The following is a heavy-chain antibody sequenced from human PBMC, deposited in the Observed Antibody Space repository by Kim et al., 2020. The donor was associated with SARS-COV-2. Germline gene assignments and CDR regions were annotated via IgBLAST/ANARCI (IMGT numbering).Heavy chain of an antibody. D-gene: IGHD6-19*01. CDR2: INHSGST. J-gene: IGHJ4*02. CDR1: GGSFSGYY. CDR3: ARTPGQWLVFGNYFDY. Sequence: SENLSLTCAVYGGSFSGYYWSWIRQPPGKGLEWIGEINHSGSTNYNPSLKSRVTISVDTSKNQFSLKLSSVTAADTAVYYCARTPGQWLVFGNYFDYWGQGTLVTVSS. V-gene: IGHV4-34*01.